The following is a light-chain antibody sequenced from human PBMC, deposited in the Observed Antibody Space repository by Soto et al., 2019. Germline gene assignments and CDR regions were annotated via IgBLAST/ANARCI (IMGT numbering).Light chain of an antibody. V-gene: IGLV2-14*03. CDR2: DVS. CDR3: SSYTSSTSYV. CDR1: SSDVGSYNY. J-gene: IGLJ1*01. Sequence: QSALTQPASVSGSPGQSITISCTGTSSDVGSYNYVSWYQQHPDKAPKLMIYDVSYRPSGVSNRFSGSKSGNTASLTISGLQAEDEADYYCSSYTSSTSYVFGTVTKVTVL.